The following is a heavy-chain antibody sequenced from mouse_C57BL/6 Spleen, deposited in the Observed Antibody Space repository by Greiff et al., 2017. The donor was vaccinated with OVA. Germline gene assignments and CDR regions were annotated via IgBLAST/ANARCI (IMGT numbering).Heavy chain of an antibody. CDR1: GYAFSSSW. V-gene: IGHV1-82*01. CDR3: ARTGTEGAFDY. CDR2: IYPGDGDT. J-gene: IGHJ2*01. Sequence: QVQLQQSGPELVKPGASVTISCKASGYAFSSSWMNWVKQRPGKGLEWIGRIYPGDGDTNYNGKFKGKATLTADKSSSTASMQLSSLTSEDSAFYFCARTGTEGAFDYWGQGTTLTVSS. D-gene: IGHD4-1*01.